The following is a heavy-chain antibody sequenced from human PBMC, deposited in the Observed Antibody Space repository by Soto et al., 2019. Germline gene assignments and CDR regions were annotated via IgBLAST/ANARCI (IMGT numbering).Heavy chain of an antibody. CDR2: IGTAGDT. CDR3: AKSQEIGTHFFDS. J-gene: IGHJ4*02. D-gene: IGHD6-13*01. CDR1: GFTFSGFD. Sequence: PGGSLRLSCEASGFTFSGFDMHWVRQPTGKGLEWVSSIGTAGDTYYAVSMKGRFTISRDNAKNSLSLQMNSLRAGDMAVYFCAKSQEIGTHFFDSWGQGTQVTVSS. V-gene: IGHV3-13*01.